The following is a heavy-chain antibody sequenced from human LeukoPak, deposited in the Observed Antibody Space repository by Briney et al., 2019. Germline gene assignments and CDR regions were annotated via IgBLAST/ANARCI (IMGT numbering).Heavy chain of an antibody. CDR1: GFTFDDYA. J-gene: IGHJ4*02. D-gene: IGHD3-22*01. CDR2: ISWDGGST. CDR3: AKGYYYDSSGYFDY. V-gene: IGHV3-43D*03. Sequence: GGSLRLSCAASGFTFDDYAMHWVRQAPGKGLEWVSLISWDGGSTYYADSVKGRFTISRDNSKNSLYLQMNSLRAEDTALHYCAKGYYYDSSGYFDYWGQGTLVTVSS.